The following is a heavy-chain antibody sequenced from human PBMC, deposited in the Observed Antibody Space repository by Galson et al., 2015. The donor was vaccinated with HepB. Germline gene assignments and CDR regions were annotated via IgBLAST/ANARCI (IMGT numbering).Heavy chain of an antibody. CDR1: GYSFTSYW. V-gene: IGHV5-10-1*01. CDR3: ARVLWFGEFQYGMDV. D-gene: IGHD3-10*01. J-gene: IGHJ6*02. Sequence: QSGAEVKKPGESLRISCKGSGYSFTSYWISWVRQMPGKGLEWMGRIDPSDSYTNYSPSFQGHVIISADKSISTAYLQWSSLKASDTAMYYCARVLWFGEFQYGMDVWGQGTTVTVSS. CDR2: IDPSDSYT.